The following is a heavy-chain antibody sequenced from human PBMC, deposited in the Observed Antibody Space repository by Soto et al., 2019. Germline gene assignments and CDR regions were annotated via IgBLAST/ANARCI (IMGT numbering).Heavy chain of an antibody. D-gene: IGHD3-10*01. V-gene: IGHV3-21*01. CDR2: ISAGSRSI. CDR3: ARSTPGNPFDI. Sequence: PGGSLRLSCASSGFTFSTYTMNWVRQAPGKGLEWVSSISAGSRSIYYTDSLKGRSTVSRDNSKNSLYLQINSLKADDTAVYYCARSTPGNPFDIWGQETMVTVSS. CDR1: GFTFSTYT. J-gene: IGHJ3*02.